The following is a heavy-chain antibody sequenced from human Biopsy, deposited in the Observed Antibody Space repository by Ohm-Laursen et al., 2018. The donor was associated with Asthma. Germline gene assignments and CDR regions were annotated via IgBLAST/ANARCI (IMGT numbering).Heavy chain of an antibody. CDR3: AREVSTVDYGYYYLAMDV. J-gene: IGHJ6*02. D-gene: IGHD4-17*01. V-gene: IGHV1-69*13. CDR1: GGTFSRYA. CDR2: IIPVFGTS. Sequence: SVKASCKASGGTFSRYAISWVRQAPGQGLEWMGGIIPVFGTSNYAQKFQGRVTFTADGSTSSAYMELSSLTPEDSAVYYCAREVSTVDYGYYYLAMDVWGQGTTVTVSS.